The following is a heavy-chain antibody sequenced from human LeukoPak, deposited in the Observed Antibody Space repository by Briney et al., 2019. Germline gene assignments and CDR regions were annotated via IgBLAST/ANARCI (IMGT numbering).Heavy chain of an antibody. Sequence: GASVKVSCKASGYTFTSYYMHWVRQAPGQGLEWMGIINPSGGSTSYAQKFQGRVTMTRDTSTSTVYVELSSLRSEDTAVYYCARDPQYSSSWEYYFDYWGQGTLVTVSS. CDR2: INPSGGST. CDR1: GYTFTSYY. D-gene: IGHD6-6*01. V-gene: IGHV1-46*01. CDR3: ARDPQYSSSWEYYFDY. J-gene: IGHJ4*02.